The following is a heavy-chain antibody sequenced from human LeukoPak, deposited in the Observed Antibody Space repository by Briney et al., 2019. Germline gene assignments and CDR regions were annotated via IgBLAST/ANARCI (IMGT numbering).Heavy chain of an antibody. CDR1: GFTFSSYA. J-gene: IGHJ3*02. CDR2: ISGSGGST. V-gene: IGHV3-23*01. Sequence: GGSLRLSCAASGFTFSSYAMSWVRQAPGKGLEWVSAISGSGGSTYYADSVKGRFTISRDNSKNTLYLQMNSLRAEDTAVYYCAKDSGYYGSGSYYRDAFDIWGQGTMVTVSS. CDR3: AKDSGYYGSGSYYRDAFDI. D-gene: IGHD3-10*01.